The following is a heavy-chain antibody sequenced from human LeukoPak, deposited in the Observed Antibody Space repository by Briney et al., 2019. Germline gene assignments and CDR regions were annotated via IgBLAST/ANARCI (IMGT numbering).Heavy chain of an antibody. J-gene: IGHJ4*02. CDR2: ISSSSSYI. CDR1: GFTFSSYS. CDR3: ARGFQSEWVSWYKTYFDY. V-gene: IGHV3-21*01. Sequence: GGSLRLSCAASGFTFSSYSMNWVRQAPGKGLEWVSSISSSSSYIYYADSVKGRFTISRDNAKNSLYLQMNSLGAEDTAVYYCARGFQSEWVSWYKTYFDYWGQGTLVTVSS. D-gene: IGHD1-14*01.